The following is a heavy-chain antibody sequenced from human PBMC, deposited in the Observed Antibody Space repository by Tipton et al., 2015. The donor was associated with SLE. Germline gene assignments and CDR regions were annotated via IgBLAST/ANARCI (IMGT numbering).Heavy chain of an antibody. V-gene: IGHV4-31*03. D-gene: IGHD2-15*01. J-gene: IGHJ4*02. CDR1: GGSISSGTYY. CDR3: ARERDHGGFYPSIFDN. CDR2: IHHSGFT. Sequence: TLSLTCTVSGGSISSGTYYWSWLRQRPGKGLEWIGYIHHSGFTYYSPSLKTRVTMSADTSKNEFSLKLSSVAAADTAVYFCARERDHGGFYPSIFDNWGQGTLVTVSS.